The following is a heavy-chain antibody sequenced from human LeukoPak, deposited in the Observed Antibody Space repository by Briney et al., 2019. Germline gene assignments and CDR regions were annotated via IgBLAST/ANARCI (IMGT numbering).Heavy chain of an antibody. Sequence: SETLSLTCTVSGDSISSSSYYWAWIRQPTGKGLEWIGSIYYSGSTYYNPSLKSRVTISVDTPKNQFSLKLNSVTAADTAVYYCARLYSSGWSFDYWGQGTLVTVSS. CDR3: ARLYSSGWSFDY. CDR2: IYYSGST. V-gene: IGHV4-39*01. D-gene: IGHD6-19*01. J-gene: IGHJ4*02. CDR1: GDSISSSSYY.